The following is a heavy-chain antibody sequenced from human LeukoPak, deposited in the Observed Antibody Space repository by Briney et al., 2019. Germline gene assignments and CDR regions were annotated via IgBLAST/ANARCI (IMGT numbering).Heavy chain of an antibody. V-gene: IGHV1-8*03. CDR1: GYTFINYD. Sequence: GASVKVSCKASGYTFINYDINWVRQVTGQGLEWMGWMNPNSGNTGFAQKFQGRISITRDTSINTAYMELSSLRSEDTAVYYCARDSEVQRNLWHYWGQGTLVTVSS. D-gene: IGHD3-10*01. J-gene: IGHJ4*02. CDR3: ARDSEVQRNLWHY. CDR2: MNPNSGNT.